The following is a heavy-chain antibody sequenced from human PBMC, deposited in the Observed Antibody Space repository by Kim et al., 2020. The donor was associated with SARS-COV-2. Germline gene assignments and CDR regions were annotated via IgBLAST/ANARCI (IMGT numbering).Heavy chain of an antibody. CDR2: IKSKTDGGTT. V-gene: IGHV3-15*01. Sequence: GGSLRLSCAASGFTFSNAWMSWVRQAPGKGLEWVGRIKSKTDGGTTDYAAPVKGRFTISRDDSKNTLYLQMNSLKTEDTAVYYCTTDLGGYDSSGYSPGDYWGQGTLVTVSS. CDR3: TTDLGGYDSSGYSPGDY. J-gene: IGHJ4*02. D-gene: IGHD3-22*01. CDR1: GFTFSNAW.